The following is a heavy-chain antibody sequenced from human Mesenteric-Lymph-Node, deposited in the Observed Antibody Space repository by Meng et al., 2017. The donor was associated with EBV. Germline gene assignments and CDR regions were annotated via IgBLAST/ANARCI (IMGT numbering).Heavy chain of an antibody. J-gene: IGHJ4*02. CDR2: IYYTGHT. D-gene: IGHD5-24*01. CDR1: GGSIPSANHY. Sequence: LPEPRPRVRKPPQPVSLTCTVSGGSIPSANHYWNWIRQHPEQGLEWIGYIYYTGHTYYNPSLRSRVTISIDTSKNQFSLRLHTVTAADTAVYYCATNDNYRNDYWGQGTLVTVSS. CDR3: ATNDNYRNDY. V-gene: IGHV4-31*03.